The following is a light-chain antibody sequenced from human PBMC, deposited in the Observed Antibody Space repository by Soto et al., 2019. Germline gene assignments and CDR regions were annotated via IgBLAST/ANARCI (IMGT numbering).Light chain of an antibody. CDR2: DAS. Sequence: IVLTQSPDTLYLSPGASATLSCRASQSVRAYLAWDQQKPGQAPRLLIYDASNRATGIPARFSGRGSGTDFTLTISSLEPEEFGVYDCQQRSSWPLTFGGGPKVDIK. V-gene: IGKV3-11*01. CDR1: QSVRAY. CDR3: QQRSSWPLT. J-gene: IGKJ4*01.